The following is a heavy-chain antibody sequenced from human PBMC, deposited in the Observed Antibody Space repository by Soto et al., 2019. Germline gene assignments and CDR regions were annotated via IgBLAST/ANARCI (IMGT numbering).Heavy chain of an antibody. CDR1: NETLTTYG. D-gene: IGHD6-6*01. CDR3: ARDSSSSGYYYGMDV. CDR2: VSGYSVHS. Sequence: QVHLVQSGAEVKKPGASVKVSCKASNETLTTYGISWVRQAPGQGLEWMGWVSGYSVHSSSAQEFQDRVIMTTDTATNTAYMELRSLTSDDSAVYFCARDSSSSGYYYGMDVWGQGTTVTVSS. V-gene: IGHV1-18*01. J-gene: IGHJ6*02.